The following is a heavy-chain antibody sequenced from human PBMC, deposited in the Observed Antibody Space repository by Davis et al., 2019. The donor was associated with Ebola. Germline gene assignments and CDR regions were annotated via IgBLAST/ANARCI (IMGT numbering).Heavy chain of an antibody. V-gene: IGHV3-7*03. D-gene: IGHD2-2*01. J-gene: IGHJ6*03. CDR1: GFIFSNYW. Sequence: GESLKISCAASGFIFSNYWMSWVRQAPGKGLEWVANIKQDGSEKYYVDSVKGRFTISNDNAKNSLYLQMNSLRAEDTAVYYCARAGDCSSTSCFYYYFYMDVWGKGTTVTVSS. CDR2: IKQDGSEK. CDR3: ARAGDCSSTSCFYYYFYMDV.